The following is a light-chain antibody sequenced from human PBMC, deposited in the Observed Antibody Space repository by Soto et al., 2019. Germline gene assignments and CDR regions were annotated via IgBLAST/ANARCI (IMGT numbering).Light chain of an antibody. V-gene: IGLV2-8*01. CDR3: SSYAGSSNV. CDR2: EVN. J-gene: IGLJ1*01. Sequence: QSVLTKSPSESGSHGQSIAISCTGTGIDVDGYNYVSWYQQHPGKAPNLMIYEVNKRPSGVPDRFSGSKSGNTACLTVSGLQAEDEADYYCSSYAGSSNVFGAGTKVTVL. CDR1: GIDVDGYNY.